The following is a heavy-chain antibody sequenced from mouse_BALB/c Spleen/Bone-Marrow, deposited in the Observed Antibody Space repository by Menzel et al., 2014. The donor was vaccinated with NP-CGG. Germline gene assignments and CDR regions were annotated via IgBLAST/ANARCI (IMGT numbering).Heavy chain of an antibody. J-gene: IGHJ4*01. D-gene: IGHD2-2*01. CDR1: GFSLTGYA. CDR2: IWGDGST. V-gene: IGHV2-6-7*01. Sequence: VQLVESGPGLVAPSQSLSITCTVSGFSLTGYAVNWVRQPPGKGLEWLGMIWGDGSTDYNSALKSRLSISKDNSKSQVFLKMNSLQTDDTARYYCARDGYDYAMDYWGQGTSVTDSS. CDR3: ARDGYDYAMDY.